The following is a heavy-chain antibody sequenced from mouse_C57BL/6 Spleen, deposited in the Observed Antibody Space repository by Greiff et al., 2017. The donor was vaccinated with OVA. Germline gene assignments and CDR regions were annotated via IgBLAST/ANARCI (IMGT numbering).Heavy chain of an antibody. V-gene: IGHV1-7*01. CDR1: GYTFTSYW. Sequence: QVQLQQSGAELAKPGASVKLSCKASGYTFTSYWMHWVKQRPGQGLEWIGYINPSSGYTKYNQKFKDKATLTADKSSSTAYMQLRSLTYEDSAVYFGARREYRGGFFFDYWGQGTPLPGSS. CDR2: INPSSGYT. D-gene: IGHD5-2*01. J-gene: IGHJ2*01. CDR3: ARREYRGGFFFDY.